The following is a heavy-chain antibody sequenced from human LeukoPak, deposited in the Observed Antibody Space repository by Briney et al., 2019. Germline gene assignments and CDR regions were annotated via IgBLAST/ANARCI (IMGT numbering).Heavy chain of an antibody. CDR2: IRHYDGHT. V-gene: IGHV4/OR15-8*02. CDR1: GGFTSNDYW. CDR3: ASSIPIGWSPNTY. D-gene: IGHD6-19*01. Sequence: SETLSLTCDVSGGFTSNDYWWSWVRQPPGKGLEWIGEIRHYDGHTKYNPSLKGRVTISIDKPRNHFSLTLTSVTAADTAICYCASSIPIGWSPNTYWGQGTLVIVSS. J-gene: IGHJ4*02.